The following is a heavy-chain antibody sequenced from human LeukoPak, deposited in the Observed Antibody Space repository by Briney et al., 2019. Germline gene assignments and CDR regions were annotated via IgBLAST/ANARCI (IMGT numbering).Heavy chain of an antibody. CDR1: GFTVSSNY. D-gene: IGHD4-17*01. V-gene: IGHV3-66*01. Sequence: GGSLRLSCAASGFTVSSNYMSWVRQAPGKGLEWVSVIYSGGSTYYADSVKGRFTISRDNSKNTLYLQMNSLRAEDTAVYYCARDTVSWAHYYYGMDVWGQGTTVTVSS. J-gene: IGHJ6*02. CDR2: IYSGGST. CDR3: ARDTVSWAHYYYGMDV.